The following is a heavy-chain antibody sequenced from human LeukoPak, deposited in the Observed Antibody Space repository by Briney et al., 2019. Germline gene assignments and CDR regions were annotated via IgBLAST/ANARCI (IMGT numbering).Heavy chain of an antibody. J-gene: IGHJ4*02. CDR2: IYYSGST. CDR3: ARDLGRPHYFDY. Sequence: SETLSLTCTVSGGSISSSSYYWGWIRRPPGKGLEWIGSIYYSGSTYYNPSLKSRVTISVDTSKNQFSLKLSSVTAADTAVYYCARDLGRPHYFDYWGQGTLVTVSS. V-gene: IGHV4-39*07. D-gene: IGHD1-26*01. CDR1: GGSISSSSYY.